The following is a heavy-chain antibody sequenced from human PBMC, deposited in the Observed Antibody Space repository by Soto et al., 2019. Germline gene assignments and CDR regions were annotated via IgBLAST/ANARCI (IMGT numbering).Heavy chain of an antibody. D-gene: IGHD3-10*01. CDR2: INHSGST. J-gene: IGHJ4*02. CDR1: GGSFSGYY. CDR3: ARVLYYYGSGSVDY. Sequence: SETLSLTCAVYGGSFSGYYWSWTRQPPGKGLEWIGEINHSGSTNYNPSLKSRVTISVDTSKNQFSLKLSSVTAADTAVYYCARVLYYYGSGSVDYWGQGTLVTV. V-gene: IGHV4-34*01.